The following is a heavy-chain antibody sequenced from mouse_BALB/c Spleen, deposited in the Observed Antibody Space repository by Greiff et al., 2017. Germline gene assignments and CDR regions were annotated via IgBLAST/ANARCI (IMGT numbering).Heavy chain of an antibody. Sequence: DVKLQESGPGLVKPSQSLSLTCTVTGYSITSDYAWNWIRQFPGNKLEWMGYISYSGSTSYNPSLKSRISITRDTSKNQFFLQLNSVTTEDTATYYCARVYYDYDGAYWGQGTLVTVSA. J-gene: IGHJ3*01. CDR3: ARVYYDYDGAY. D-gene: IGHD2-4*01. CDR1: GYSITSDYA. V-gene: IGHV3-2*02. CDR2: ISYSGST.